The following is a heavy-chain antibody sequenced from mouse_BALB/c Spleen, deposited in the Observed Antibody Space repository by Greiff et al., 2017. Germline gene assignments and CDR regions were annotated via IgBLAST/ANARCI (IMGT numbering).Heavy chain of an antibody. Sequence: EVQLQESGPGLVKPSQSLSLTCTVTGYSITSDYAWNWIRQFPGNKLEWMGYISYSGSTSYNPSLKSRISITRDTSKNQFFLQLNSVTTEDTATYYCARFDGNYGDYWGQGTTLTVSS. J-gene: IGHJ2*01. V-gene: IGHV3-2*02. CDR1: GYSITSDYA. D-gene: IGHD2-1*01. CDR2: ISYSGST. CDR3: ARFDGNYGDY.